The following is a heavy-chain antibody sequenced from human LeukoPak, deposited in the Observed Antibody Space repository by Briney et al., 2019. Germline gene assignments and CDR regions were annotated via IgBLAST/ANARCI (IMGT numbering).Heavy chain of an antibody. CDR2: IIPIFGTA. D-gene: IGHD5-18*01. Sequence: SVKVSCKASGGTFSSYAIGWVRQAPGQGLEWMGGIIPIFGTANYAQKFQGRVRITTDESTSTAYMELSSLRSEDTAVYYCARDRSLRELWLRNWFDPWGQGTLVTVSS. CDR3: ARDRSLRELWLRNWFDP. V-gene: IGHV1-69*05. J-gene: IGHJ5*02. CDR1: GGTFSSYA.